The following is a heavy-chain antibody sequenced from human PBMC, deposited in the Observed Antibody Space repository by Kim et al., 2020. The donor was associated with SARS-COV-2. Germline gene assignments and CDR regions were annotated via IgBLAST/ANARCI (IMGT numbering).Heavy chain of an antibody. Sequence: GGSLRLSCAASGFTFTSYSMNWVRQAPGKGLEWVSSITSSSNYIYYADSVKGRFTISRDNAKNSLYLQMNSLRAEDTAVYYCARDYYGDWYFDYWSQGTLVTVSS. CDR1: GFTFTSYS. CDR3: ARDYYGDWYFDY. V-gene: IGHV3-21*01. D-gene: IGHD4-17*01. CDR2: ITSSSNYI. J-gene: IGHJ4*02.